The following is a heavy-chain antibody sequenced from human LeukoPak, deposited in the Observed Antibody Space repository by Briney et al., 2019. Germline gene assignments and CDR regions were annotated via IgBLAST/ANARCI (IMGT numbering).Heavy chain of an antibody. Sequence: GRSLRLSCAASGFTFSSYGMHWVRQAPGKGLEWVAVIWYDGSNKYYADSVKGRFTISRDNAKSILYLQMNNLSAEDTAMYFCARGGVNPVDHWGQGTLVTVPS. CDR1: GFTFSSYG. J-gene: IGHJ4*02. CDR3: ARGGVNPVDH. V-gene: IGHV3-33*01. CDR2: IWYDGSNK. D-gene: IGHD1-14*01.